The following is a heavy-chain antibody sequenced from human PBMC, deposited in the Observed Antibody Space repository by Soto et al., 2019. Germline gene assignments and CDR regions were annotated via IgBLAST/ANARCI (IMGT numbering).Heavy chain of an antibody. CDR1: GFTFSSYE. J-gene: IGHJ4*02. CDR3: ARDPGSFYYGTGGYGY. V-gene: IGHV3-48*03. CDR2: ISSSGSTI. D-gene: IGHD3-10*01. Sequence: GGSLRLSCAASGFTFSSYEMNWVRQAPGKGLEWVSYISSSGSTIYYADSVKGRFTISRDNAKNSLYLQMNSLRAEDTAVYYCARDPGSFYYGTGGYGYWGQGTLVTVSS.